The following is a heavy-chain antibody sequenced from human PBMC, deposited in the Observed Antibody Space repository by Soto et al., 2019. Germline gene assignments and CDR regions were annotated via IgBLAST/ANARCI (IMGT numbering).Heavy chain of an antibody. CDR2: INHSGST. D-gene: IGHD6-13*01. V-gene: IGHV4-34*01. CDR3: ARGRHLFQGPYSSSWYYY. CDR1: GGSFSGYY. Sequence: SETLSLTCAVYGGSFSGYYWSWIRQPPGKGLEWIGEINHSGSTNYNPSLKSRVTISVDTSKNQFSLKLSSVTAADTAVYYCARGRHLFQGPYSSSWYYYWGQGTLVTVYS. J-gene: IGHJ4*02.